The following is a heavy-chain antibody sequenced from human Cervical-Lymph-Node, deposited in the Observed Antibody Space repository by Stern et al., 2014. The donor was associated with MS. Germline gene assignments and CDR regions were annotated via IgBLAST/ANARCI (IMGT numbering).Heavy chain of an antibody. V-gene: IGHV3-9*01. CDR2: ISWNGNIS. Sequence: EVQLVESGGGLVQPGRSRRLSCVASGFALEDYAMHWVRQVPGKGLEWVSGISWNGNISVYADSVKGRFTFSRDNAKNSMFLQMDSLRTEDTALYYCACLAVAGTGGMDVWGQGTTVTVS. CDR1: GFALEDYA. J-gene: IGHJ6*02. CDR3: ACLAVAGTGGMDV. D-gene: IGHD6-19*01.